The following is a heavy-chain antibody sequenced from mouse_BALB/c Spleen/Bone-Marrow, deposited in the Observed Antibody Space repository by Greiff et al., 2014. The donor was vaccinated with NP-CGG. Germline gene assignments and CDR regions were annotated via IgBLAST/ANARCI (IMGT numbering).Heavy chain of an antibody. V-gene: IGHV3-8*02. J-gene: IGHJ4*01. CDR2: ISYSGST. D-gene: IGHD1-1*01. CDR1: GDSITSGY. CDR3: ARYTVVARGAMDY. Sequence: DVMLVESGPSLVKPSQTLSLTCSVTGDSITSGYWNWIRKFPGNKLEYMGYISYSGSTYYNPSLKSRISITRDTSKNQYYLQLNSVTTEDTATYYCARYTVVARGAMDYWGQGTSVTVSS.